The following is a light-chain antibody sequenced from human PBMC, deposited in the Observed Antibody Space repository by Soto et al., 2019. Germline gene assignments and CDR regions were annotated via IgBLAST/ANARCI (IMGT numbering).Light chain of an antibody. CDR2: EVS. J-gene: IGLJ1*01. Sequence: QSALTQPASVSGSPGQSITISCTGTSSDVGGYKYVSWYQQHPGKAPELMIYEVSHRPSGVSNRFSGSKSDNTASLTISGLQAEDEADYYCSSYTSISTLYVFGTGTKLTVL. CDR1: SSDVGGYKY. CDR3: SSYTSISTLYV. V-gene: IGLV2-14*01.